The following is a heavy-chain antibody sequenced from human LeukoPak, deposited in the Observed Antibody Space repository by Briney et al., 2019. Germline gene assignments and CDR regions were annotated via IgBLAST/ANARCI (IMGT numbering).Heavy chain of an antibody. Sequence: GSLRLSCAASGFTFSSYAMSWVRQAPGKGLEWIGSIYYSGSTNYNPSLKSRVTISVDTSKNQFSLKLSSVTAADTAVYYCARGYGGIYYYYMDVWGKGTTVTVSS. CDR1: GFTFSSYA. CDR2: IYYSGST. J-gene: IGHJ6*03. CDR3: ARGYGGIYYYYMDV. V-gene: IGHV4-34*01. D-gene: IGHD3-16*01.